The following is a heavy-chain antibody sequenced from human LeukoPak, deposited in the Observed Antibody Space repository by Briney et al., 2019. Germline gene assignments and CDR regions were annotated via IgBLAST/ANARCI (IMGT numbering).Heavy chain of an antibody. Sequence: GGSLRLSCAASGFTFSSYGMHWVRQAPGKGLEWVAVIWYGGSNKYYADSVKGRFTISRDNSKNTLYLQMNSLRAEDTAVYYCARDPNLGSYDSSGYPLLDYWGQGTLVTVSS. V-gene: IGHV3-33*01. CDR3: ARDPNLGSYDSSGYPLLDY. D-gene: IGHD3-22*01. CDR2: IWYGGSNK. CDR1: GFTFSSYG. J-gene: IGHJ4*02.